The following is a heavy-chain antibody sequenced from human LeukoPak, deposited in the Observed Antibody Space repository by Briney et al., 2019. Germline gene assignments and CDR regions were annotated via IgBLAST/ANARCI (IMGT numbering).Heavy chain of an antibody. D-gene: IGHD3-22*01. CDR2: INPSGGST. CDR3: ARATDPYYYDSSGYYSPPDY. J-gene: IGHJ4*02. CDR1: GYTFTSYY. V-gene: IGHV1-46*01. Sequence: ASVKVSCKASGYTFTSYYMHWVRQAPGQGLEWMGIINPSGGSTSYAQKFQGRVTMTRDTSTSTVYMELSSLRSEDTAVYYCARATDPYYYDSSGYYSPPDYWGQGTLVTVSS.